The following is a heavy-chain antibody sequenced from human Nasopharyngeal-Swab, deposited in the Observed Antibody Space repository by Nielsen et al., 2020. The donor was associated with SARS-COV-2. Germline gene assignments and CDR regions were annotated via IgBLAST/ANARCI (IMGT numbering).Heavy chain of an antibody. V-gene: IGHV5-51*01. CDR2: IYPGDSDT. Sequence: GGSLRLSCKGSGYSFTSYWIGWVRQMPGEGLEWMGIIYPGDSDTRYSPSFQGQVTISADKSISTAYLQWSSLKASDTAMYYCARSMPSRYYYYGMDVWGQGTTVTVSS. J-gene: IGHJ6*02. D-gene: IGHD2-2*01. CDR3: ARSMPSRYYYYGMDV. CDR1: GYSFTSYW.